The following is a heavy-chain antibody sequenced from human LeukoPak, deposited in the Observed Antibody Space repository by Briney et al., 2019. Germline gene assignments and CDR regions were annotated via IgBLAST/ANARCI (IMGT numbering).Heavy chain of an antibody. CDR2: ISGSGGST. D-gene: IGHD1-1*01. J-gene: IGHJ5*02. V-gene: IGHV3-23*01. CDR1: GFTFSMYA. Sequence: LAGGSLRLSCAASGFTFSMYAMTWVRQPPGKGLEWVSAISGSGGSTKYADSVKGRFTISRDNAKNTVYLQMNSLTAEDTAVYYCAKDPFDTNWYNWFDPWGQGTLVTVSS. CDR3: AKDPFDTNWYNWFDP.